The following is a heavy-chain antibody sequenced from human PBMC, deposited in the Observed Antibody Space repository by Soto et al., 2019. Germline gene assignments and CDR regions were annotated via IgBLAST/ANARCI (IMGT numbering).Heavy chain of an antibody. CDR3: AKVVVVPAGRYFDY. J-gene: IGHJ4*02. CDR1: GFTFSSYA. V-gene: IGHV3-23*01. D-gene: IGHD2-2*01. CDR2: ISGSGGST. Sequence: VGSRRLSCAASGFTFSSYAMSWVRQAPGKGLEWVSAISGSGGSTYYADSVKGRFTISRDNSKNTLYLQMNSLRAEDTAVYYCAKVVVVPAGRYFDYWGQGTLLTVSS.